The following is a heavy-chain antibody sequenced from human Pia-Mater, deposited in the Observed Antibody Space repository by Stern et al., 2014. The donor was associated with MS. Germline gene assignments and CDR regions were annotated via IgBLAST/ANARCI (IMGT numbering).Heavy chain of an antibody. J-gene: IGHJ6*02. Sequence: QVQLVQSGAEMKKPGASVKVSCKASGYTFTSYGISWVRQAPGQGLEWMGWISAYNGNTNYAQKLQGRVTMTTDTSTSTAYMELRSLRSDDTAVYYCARVVLEWSTPWVGYYYYGMDVWGQGTTVTVSS. V-gene: IGHV1-18*01. D-gene: IGHD3-3*01. CDR1: GYTFTSYG. CDR2: ISAYNGNT. CDR3: ARVVLEWSTPWVGYYYYGMDV.